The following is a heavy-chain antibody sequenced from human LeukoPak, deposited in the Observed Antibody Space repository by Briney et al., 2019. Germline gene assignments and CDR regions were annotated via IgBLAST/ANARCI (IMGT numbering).Heavy chain of an antibody. V-gene: IGHV1-8*01. J-gene: IGHJ4*02. CDR3: ARGRIGQTPKAKSRRAARVYYFDY. CDR2: INPNRGSR. Sequence: ASGKLCCKAAGYTFTSYDIKWVRQANGQGLEWMGWINPNRGSRGNAQKFQGRVTMTRNTSISTAYMELSSLRAEDTAVYYWARGRIGQTPKAKSRRAARVYYFDYWGQGTLVTVSS. CDR1: GYTFTSYD. D-gene: IGHD6-13*01.